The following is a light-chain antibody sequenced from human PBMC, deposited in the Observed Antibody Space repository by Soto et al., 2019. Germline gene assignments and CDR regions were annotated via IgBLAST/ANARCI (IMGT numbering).Light chain of an antibody. V-gene: IGLV2-14*01. CDR1: SSDIGIYKY. CDR3: GSWDSSLSAYV. J-gene: IGLJ1*01. Sequence: QSVLTQPASVSGSPGQSIAISCTGSSSDIGIYKYVSWYQQHPGKVPKLIIYEVTNRPSGVSNRFSGSKSGTSATLGITGFQTGDEADYYCGSWDSSLSAYVFGTGTKLTVL. CDR2: EVT.